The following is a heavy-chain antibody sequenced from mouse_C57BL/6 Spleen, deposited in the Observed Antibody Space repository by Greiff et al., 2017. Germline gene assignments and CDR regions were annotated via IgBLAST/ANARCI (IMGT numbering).Heavy chain of an antibody. D-gene: IGHD4-1*01. Sequence: EVKLQESGPGLVKPSQSLSLTCSVTGYSITSGYYWNWIRQFPGNKLEWMGYISYDGSNNYNPSLKNRISITRDTSKNQFFLKLNSVTTEDTATYYCARANGDPSFDYWGQGTTLTVSS. CDR2: ISYDGSN. J-gene: IGHJ2*01. CDR3: ARANGDPSFDY. CDR1: GYSITSGYY. V-gene: IGHV3-6*01.